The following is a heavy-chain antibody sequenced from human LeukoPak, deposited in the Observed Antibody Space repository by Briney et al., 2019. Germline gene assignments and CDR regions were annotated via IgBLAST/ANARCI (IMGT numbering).Heavy chain of an antibody. CDR2: ISAYNGNT. V-gene: IGHV1-18*01. D-gene: IGHD2-15*01. Sequence: HRASVTVSCKAPGYTFTSYGISWVRQAPGQGLEWMGWISAYNGNTNYAQKLQGRVTMTTDTSTSTAYMELNSLRSEDTAVYYCASAPGYCSGGNCDYYYYMDVWGKGTTVTISS. CDR3: ASAPGYCSGGNCDYYYYMDV. CDR1: GYTFTSYG. J-gene: IGHJ6*03.